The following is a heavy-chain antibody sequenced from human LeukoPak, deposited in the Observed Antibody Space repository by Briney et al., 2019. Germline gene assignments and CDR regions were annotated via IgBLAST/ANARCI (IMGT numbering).Heavy chain of an antibody. CDR3: ARSPVTTVTTFDY. V-gene: IGHV3-30*04. D-gene: IGHD4-17*01. CDR1: GFTFSSFT. J-gene: IGHJ4*02. CDR2: ISYDGSNK. Sequence: SGGSLRLSCAASGFTFSSFTMHWVRQAPGKGLEWVAVISYDGSNKYYADSVKGRFTISRDNSKNTLYLQMNSLRAEDTAVYYCARSPVTTVTTFDYWGQGTLVTVSS.